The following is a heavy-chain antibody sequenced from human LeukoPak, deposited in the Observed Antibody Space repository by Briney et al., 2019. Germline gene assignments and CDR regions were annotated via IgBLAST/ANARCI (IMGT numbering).Heavy chain of an antibody. CDR2: IYYSGST. J-gene: IGHJ5*02. Sequence: SETLSLTCTVSGGSISSYYWSWIRQPPGKGLEWIGYIYYSGSTNYNPSLKSRVTISVDTSKNQFSLKLSSVTAADTAVYYCARGPRDYYDSSGLDWFDPWGQGTLVTVSS. D-gene: IGHD3-22*01. CDR3: ARGPRDYYDSSGLDWFDP. V-gene: IGHV4-59*01. CDR1: GGSISSYY.